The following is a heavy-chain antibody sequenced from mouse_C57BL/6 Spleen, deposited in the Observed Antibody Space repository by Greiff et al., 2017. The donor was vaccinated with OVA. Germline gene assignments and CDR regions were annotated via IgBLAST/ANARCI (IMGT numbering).Heavy chain of an antibody. D-gene: IGHD1-1*01. V-gene: IGHV10-1*01. CDR3: VRYYYGFDY. J-gene: IGHJ2*01. CDR1: GFSFNTYA. Sequence: GGGLVQPKGSLKLSCAASGFSFNTYAMNWVRQAPGKGLEWVARIRSKSNNYATYYADSVKDRFTISRDDSESMLYLQMNNLKTEDTAMYYCVRYYYGFDYWGQGTTLTVSS. CDR2: IRSKSNNYAT.